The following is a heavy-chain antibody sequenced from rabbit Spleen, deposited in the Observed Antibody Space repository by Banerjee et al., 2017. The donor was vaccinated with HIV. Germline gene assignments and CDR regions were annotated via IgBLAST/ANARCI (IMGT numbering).Heavy chain of an antibody. Sequence: QEQLVESGGGLVQPGGSLKLSCKASGFDLNTYGVSWVRQAPGKGLEWIGYIDPLFDNTYYANWVNGRFSISRENTHNTLYLQLSSLTAADTATYFCVRDQAGYAGYGPYYFYLWGQGTLVTVS. CDR1: GFDLNTYG. CDR2: IDPLFDNT. V-gene: IGHV1S47*01. J-gene: IGHJ4*01. CDR3: VRDQAGYAGYGPYYFYL. D-gene: IGHD7-1*01.